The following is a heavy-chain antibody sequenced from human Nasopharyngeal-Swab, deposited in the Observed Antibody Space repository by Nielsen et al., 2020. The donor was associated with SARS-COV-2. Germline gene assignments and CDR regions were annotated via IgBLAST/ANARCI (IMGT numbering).Heavy chain of an antibody. J-gene: IGHJ6*02. Sequence: SGFTFSNYAMHWVGQAPGKELEWMAVISYDGNYKYYADSVKGRFTISRDNSKNTVFLQMNSLRAEDTAVYYCAKEDLSGYDSTSYYGMDVWGQGTTVTVSS. CDR3: AKEDLSGYDSTSYYGMDV. D-gene: IGHD5-12*01. CDR1: GFTFSNYA. CDR2: ISYDGNYK. V-gene: IGHV3-30*18.